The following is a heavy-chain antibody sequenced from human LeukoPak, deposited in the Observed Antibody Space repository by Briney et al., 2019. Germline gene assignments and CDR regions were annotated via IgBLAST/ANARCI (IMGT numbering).Heavy chain of an antibody. V-gene: IGHV4-59*08. J-gene: IGHJ3*02. D-gene: IGHD5/OR15-5a*01. CDR3: AVNSTKHTFDI. Sequence: SETLSLTCTVSGGTMSTYYRNWIRQSPGKGRELIGAVYYSGSTNYNPSLKSRVSISVDTSKNQFSLELSSVSAADTAAYYCAVNSTKHTFDIWGQGTMVTVSS. CDR1: GGTMSTYY. CDR2: VYYSGST.